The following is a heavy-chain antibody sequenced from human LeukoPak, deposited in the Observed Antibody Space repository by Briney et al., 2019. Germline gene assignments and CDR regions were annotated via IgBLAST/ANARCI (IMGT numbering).Heavy chain of an antibody. V-gene: IGHV3-30*17. CDR1: GFTFRSFG. D-gene: IGHD3-22*01. CDR3: ARDLHYYFDTSGYSDY. J-gene: IGHJ4*02. CDR2: ISYDGSNK. Sequence: GGSLRLSCEVSGFTFRSFGMHWVRQAPGTGLEWVAVISYDGSNKHYADSLKGRFTISRDNSKNTLFLQVNSLIAEDTAVYYSARDLHYYFDTSGYSDYWGQGTLATVSS.